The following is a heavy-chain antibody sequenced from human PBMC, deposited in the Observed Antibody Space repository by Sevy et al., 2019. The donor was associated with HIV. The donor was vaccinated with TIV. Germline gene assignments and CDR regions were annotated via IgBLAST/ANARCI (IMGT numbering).Heavy chain of an antibody. CDR1: GGSISGYY. V-gene: IGHV4-59*12. Sequence: SETLSLTCAVSGGSISGYYWSWIRQPPGKGLEFIGWIHYRGHTNYNPSLSSRISMSVDMSRNQFSLKLYSLTAADTAVYYCARNGSQRDHPLDLWGQGTLVTVSS. CDR2: IHYRGHT. J-gene: IGHJ4*02. CDR3: ARNGSQRDHPLDL. D-gene: IGHD2-21*02.